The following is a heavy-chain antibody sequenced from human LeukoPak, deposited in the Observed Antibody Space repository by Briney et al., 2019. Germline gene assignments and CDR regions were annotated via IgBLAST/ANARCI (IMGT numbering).Heavy chain of an antibody. D-gene: IGHD3-22*01. Sequence: PGGSLRLSCAASGFTFSSYWMSWVRQAPGKGLEGVANIKKDGSEKYYVDSVKGRFTISRDNAKNSLYLQMNSLRAEDTAVYYCARDLYRIVVVPHYFDYWGQGTLVTVSS. CDR3: ARDLYRIVVVPHYFDY. J-gene: IGHJ4*02. CDR1: GFTFSSYW. V-gene: IGHV3-7*01. CDR2: IKKDGSEK.